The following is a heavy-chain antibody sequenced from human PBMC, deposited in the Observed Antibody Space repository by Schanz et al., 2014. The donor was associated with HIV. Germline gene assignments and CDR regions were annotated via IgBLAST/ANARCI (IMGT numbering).Heavy chain of an antibody. CDR1: GFIFSDHF. J-gene: IGHJ6*02. D-gene: IGHD3-22*01. V-gene: IGHV3-23*04. Sequence: EVQVVESGGGLVQPGGSLRLSCTTSGFIFSDHFMGWVRQAPGKGLEWLSTLSGSGDRTYYADSVKGRFTISRDNSKNTLYLQVKSLRAEDTAVYYCAKDANYYDTKYRGKGNYYHYYGMDVWDQGTTVTVSS. CDR3: AKDANYYDTKYRGKGNYYHYYGMDV. CDR2: LSGSGDRT.